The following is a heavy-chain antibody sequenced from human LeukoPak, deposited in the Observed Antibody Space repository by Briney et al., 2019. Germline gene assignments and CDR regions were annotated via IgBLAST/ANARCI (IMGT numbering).Heavy chain of an antibody. CDR1: GGSISSYY. J-gene: IGHJ6*02. CDR3: AREPYYDSSGYPLGYYYGMDV. Sequence: SETLSLTCTVSGGSISSYYWSWIRQPAGKGLEWIGYIYYSGSTNYNPSLKSRVTISVDTSKNQFSLKLSSVTAADTAVYYCAREPYYDSSGYPLGYYYGMDVWGQGTTVTVSS. V-gene: IGHV4-59*01. CDR2: IYYSGST. D-gene: IGHD3-22*01.